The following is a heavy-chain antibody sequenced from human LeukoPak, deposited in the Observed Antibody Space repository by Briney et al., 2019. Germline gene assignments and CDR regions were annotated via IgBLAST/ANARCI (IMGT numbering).Heavy chain of an antibody. J-gene: IGHJ4*02. CDR1: GFTFSSNG. D-gene: IGHD2-21*02. CDR2: ISYDGSKE. CDR3: AEDYEAYCGGDCSSFFDY. Sequence: GGSLRLSCTASGFTFSSNGMHWVRQAPGKGLEWVAVISYDGSKEYYADSVKGRLTISRDNSKNTVNLQMNSLRAEDTAVYYCAEDYEAYCGGDCSSFFDYWGQGTLVTVSS. V-gene: IGHV3-30*18.